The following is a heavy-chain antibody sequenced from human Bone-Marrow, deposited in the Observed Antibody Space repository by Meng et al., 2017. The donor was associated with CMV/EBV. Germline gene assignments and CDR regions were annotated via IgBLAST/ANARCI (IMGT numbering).Heavy chain of an antibody. CDR1: GFSLSTSGVG. Sequence: QITSQESWPPLVKPTQPRTLTCTFSGFSLSTSGVGVGWILQPPGKALEWLALIYWDDDKRYSPSLKSRLTITKDTSKNQVVLTMTNMDPVDTATYYCAHTTLIVGENYFDYWGQGTLVTVSS. CDR2: IYWDDDK. D-gene: IGHD3-22*01. J-gene: IGHJ4*02. CDR3: AHTTLIVGENYFDY. V-gene: IGHV2-5*02.